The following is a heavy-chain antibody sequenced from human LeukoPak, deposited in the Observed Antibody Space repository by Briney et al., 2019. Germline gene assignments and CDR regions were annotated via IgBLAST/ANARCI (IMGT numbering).Heavy chain of an antibody. D-gene: IGHD6-13*01. CDR2: INTNTGNP. CDR1: GYTFTSYA. CDR3: ARPRQQLVSSPLGY. V-gene: IGHV7-4-1*02. J-gene: IGHJ4*02. Sequence: ASVKVFCKASGYTFTSYAMNWVRQAPGQGLEWMGRINTNTGNPTYAQGFTGRFVFSLDTSVSTAYLQISSLKAEDTAVYYCARPRQQLVSSPLGYWGQGTLVTVSS.